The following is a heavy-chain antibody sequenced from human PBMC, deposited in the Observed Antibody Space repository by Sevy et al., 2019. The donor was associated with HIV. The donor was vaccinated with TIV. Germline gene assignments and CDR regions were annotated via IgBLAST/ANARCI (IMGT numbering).Heavy chain of an antibody. V-gene: IGHV1-46*01. Sequence: ASVKVSCKASGYTFTNYYIHWVRQAPGEGLEWMGVINPSGGSTSNAQKFQGRVAMTRDTSTSTVYMELSSLRSGDTAVYYCARVYYYDYSGPGYWGQGTLVTVSS. CDR1: GYTFTNYY. J-gene: IGHJ4*02. CDR3: ARVYYYDYSGPGY. D-gene: IGHD3-22*01. CDR2: INPSGGST.